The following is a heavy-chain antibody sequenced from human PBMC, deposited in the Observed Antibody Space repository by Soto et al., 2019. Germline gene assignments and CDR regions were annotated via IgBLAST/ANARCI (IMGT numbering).Heavy chain of an antibody. CDR2: IIPIFGPA. CDR3: ARDRSDIVVVVAATRGYYGMDV. D-gene: IGHD2-15*01. V-gene: IGHV1-69*01. CDR1: GGTFSSYA. J-gene: IGHJ6*02. Sequence: QVQLVQSGAEVKKPGSSVKVSCKASGGTFSSYAISWVRQAPGQGLEWMGGIIPIFGPANYAQKFQGRVTITADESTSTAYMELSSLRSEDTAVYYCARDRSDIVVVVAATRGYYGMDVWGQGTTVTVSS.